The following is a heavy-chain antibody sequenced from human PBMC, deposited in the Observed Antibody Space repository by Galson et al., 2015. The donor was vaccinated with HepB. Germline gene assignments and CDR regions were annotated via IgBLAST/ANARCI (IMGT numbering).Heavy chain of an antibody. J-gene: IGHJ4*02. D-gene: IGHD3-9*01. Sequence: SLRLSCAASGVTFSDYWMSWVRQAPGKGLEWVANINLNGGEERYADFVRGRFSISGDNVRSSLYLQMNSLRADDTAVYYCARGGPYYNTLTGLYNGRFDYWGQGTPVTVSS. CDR2: INLNGGEE. V-gene: IGHV3-7*03. CDR1: GVTFSDYW. CDR3: ARGGPYYNTLTGLYNGRFDY.